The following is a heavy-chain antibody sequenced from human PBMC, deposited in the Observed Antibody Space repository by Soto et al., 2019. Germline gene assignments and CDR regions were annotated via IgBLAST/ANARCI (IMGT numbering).Heavy chain of an antibody. Sequence: SETLSLTCTVSGGSVSSGSYYWSWIRQPPGKGPEWIGYIYYIGSTNYNPSLKSRVTISVDTSKNQFSLKLSSVTAADTAVYYCARSAGGYCSGGSCYPVDYWGQGTLVTVSS. CDR1: GGSVSSGSYY. CDR2: IYYIGST. J-gene: IGHJ4*02. CDR3: ARSAGGYCSGGSCYPVDY. V-gene: IGHV4-61*01. D-gene: IGHD2-15*01.